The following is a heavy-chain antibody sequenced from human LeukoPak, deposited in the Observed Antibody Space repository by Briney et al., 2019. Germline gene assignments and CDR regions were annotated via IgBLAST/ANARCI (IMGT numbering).Heavy chain of an antibody. CDR2: ISYDGSDK. V-gene: IGHV3-30-3*01. D-gene: IGHD6-13*01. CDR1: GFTFSSFP. J-gene: IGHJ4*02. CDR3: ARDQWSSWTFTDY. Sequence: GGSLRLSCAASGFTFSSFPMHWVRQAPGKGLEWVAVISYDGSDKYYADSVKGRFTISRDNSKNTLYLQMNSLRTEDTAVYYCARDQWSSWTFTDYWGQGTLVTVSS.